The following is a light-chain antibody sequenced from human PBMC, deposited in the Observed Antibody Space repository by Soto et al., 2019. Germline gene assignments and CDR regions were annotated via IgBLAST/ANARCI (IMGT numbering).Light chain of an antibody. CDR3: QQYNNWPPWT. J-gene: IGKJ1*01. CDR1: QSVSSN. CDR2: GAS. V-gene: IGKV3-15*01. Sequence: EIVMTQSPATLSVSPGERATLSCRASQSVSSNLAWYQQKPGQAPRLLIYGASTRATGNPARFIGSGSGTEFTLTISSLQSEDFAVYYCQQYNNWPPWTFGQGTKVEIK.